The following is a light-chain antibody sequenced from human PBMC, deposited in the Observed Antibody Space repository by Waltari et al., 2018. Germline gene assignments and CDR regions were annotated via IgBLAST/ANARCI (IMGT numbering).Light chain of an antibody. V-gene: IGKV3-11*01. Sequence: VLTQSPATLSLSPGERATLSCRASQNVINFLAWYQQKAGRAPRLLIYDTSKRATGVPTRFSGSGSGTDFTLTMSSLEPEDFAVYYCQQHRNWPITFGQGTRLEIK. CDR1: QNVINF. J-gene: IGKJ5*01. CDR3: QQHRNWPIT. CDR2: DTS.